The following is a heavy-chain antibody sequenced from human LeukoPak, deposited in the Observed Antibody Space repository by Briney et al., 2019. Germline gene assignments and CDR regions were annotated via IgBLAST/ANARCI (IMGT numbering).Heavy chain of an antibody. V-gene: IGHV3-23*01. D-gene: IGHD3-10*01. Sequence: GGSLRLSCAASGFTFSNYAMSWVRQAPGKGLEWVSAISGSGGTTYYADSVKGRFTISRDNSRYLQMNSLRAEDTAVYYCAKYSGSGSYATLDYWGQGTLVTVSS. CDR1: GFTFSNYA. CDR2: ISGSGGTT. J-gene: IGHJ4*02. CDR3: AKYSGSGSYATLDY.